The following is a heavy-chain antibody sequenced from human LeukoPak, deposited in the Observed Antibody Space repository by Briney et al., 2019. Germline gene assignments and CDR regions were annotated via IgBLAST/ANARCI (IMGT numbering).Heavy chain of an antibody. D-gene: IGHD4-17*01. CDR1: GGSISYYY. Sequence: SETLSLTCTVSGGSISYYYWSWIRQSPGKGLEWIGYIYYSGTTNYNPSLKSRVTISVDTSKNQFSLQLRSVTAEDTAVYYCAREDPQTTVPEGMDVWGQGTTVTVSS. CDR2: IYYSGTT. J-gene: IGHJ6*02. V-gene: IGHV4-59*01. CDR3: AREDPQTTVPEGMDV.